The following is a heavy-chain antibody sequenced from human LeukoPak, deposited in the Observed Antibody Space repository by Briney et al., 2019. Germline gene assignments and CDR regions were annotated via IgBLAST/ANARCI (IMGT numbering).Heavy chain of an antibody. CDR2: IGSSGGGI. CDR1: GFTFSTYT. Sequence: GGSLRLSCAASGFTFSTYTMYWVRHPPGKRLEWVSIIGSSGGGIHYADSVKGRFTISRDNSKNTLYLQMNSLRAGDTAVYYCAKRRMSGSYFDYWGQGTLVTVSS. J-gene: IGHJ4*02. CDR3: AKRRMSGSYFDY. D-gene: IGHD1-26*01. V-gene: IGHV3-23*01.